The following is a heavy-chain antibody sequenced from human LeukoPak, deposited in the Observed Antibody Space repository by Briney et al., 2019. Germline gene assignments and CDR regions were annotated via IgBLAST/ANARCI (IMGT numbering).Heavy chain of an antibody. V-gene: IGHV3-53*01. J-gene: IGHJ5*02. CDR2: IYSGGST. Sequence: PGGSLRLSCAASGFTVSSNYMSWVRQAPGKGLEWVSVIYSGGSTYYADSVKGRFTISRDNSKNTLYLQMNSLRAEDTVVYYCARDPPLDYYGSESRGWFDPWGQGTLVTVSS. CDR1: GFTVSSNY. D-gene: IGHD3-10*01. CDR3: ARDPPLDYYGSESRGWFDP.